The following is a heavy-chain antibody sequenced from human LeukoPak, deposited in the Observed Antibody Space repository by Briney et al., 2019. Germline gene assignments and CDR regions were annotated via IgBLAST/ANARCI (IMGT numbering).Heavy chain of an antibody. J-gene: IGHJ4*02. Sequence: GESLKISCKGSGYLFTSYWIAWVRQMPGKGLEWMGLIYPDDSDTRYSPSFQGQVTISADKSISTAYLQWSSLKASDTAMYYCARPIVGATHYFDYWGQGTLVTVSS. CDR1: GYLFTSYW. V-gene: IGHV5-51*01. D-gene: IGHD1-26*01. CDR3: ARPIVGATHYFDY. CDR2: IYPDDSDT.